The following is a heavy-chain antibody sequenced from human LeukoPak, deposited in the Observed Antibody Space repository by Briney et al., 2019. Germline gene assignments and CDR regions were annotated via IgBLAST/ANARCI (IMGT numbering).Heavy chain of an antibody. V-gene: IGHV1-2*02. J-gene: IGHJ5*02. Sequence: GESLKISCKGSGYTFTGYYMHWVRQAPGQGLEWMGWINPNSGGTNYAQKFQGRVTMTRDTSISTAYMELSRLRSDDTAVYYCARDKDWFDPWGQGTLVTVSS. CDR2: INPNSGGT. CDR3: ARDKDWFDP. CDR1: GYTFTGYY.